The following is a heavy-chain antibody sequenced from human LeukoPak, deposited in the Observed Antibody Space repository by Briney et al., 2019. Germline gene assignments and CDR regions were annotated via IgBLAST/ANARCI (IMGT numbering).Heavy chain of an antibody. J-gene: IGHJ4*02. Sequence: GGSLRLSCVVSGFTVSNNYMSWVRQAPGKGLEWLSVIYTGGATYYADSVKGRFTISRDISKSTVYLQMNSLRAEDTAMYYCASEGDWGQGTLVTVSS. CDR3: ASEGD. CDR2: IYTGGAT. D-gene: IGHD3-16*01. V-gene: IGHV3-66*02. CDR1: GFTVSNNY.